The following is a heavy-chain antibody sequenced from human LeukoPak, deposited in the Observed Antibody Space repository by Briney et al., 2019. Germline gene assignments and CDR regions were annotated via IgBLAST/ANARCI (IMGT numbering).Heavy chain of an antibody. CDR2: MSYSGST. J-gene: IGHJ4*02. CDR3: ARVRWLQLGRFDY. D-gene: IGHD5-24*01. Sequence: SETLSLTCTVSGGSITSSSYSWGWIRQPPGKGLEWIASMSYSGSTYYNPSLKSRVTISVDTSRNQFSLKLSSVTAADTAVYYCARVRWLQLGRFDYWGQGSLVTVSS. V-gene: IGHV4-39*07. CDR1: GGSITSSSYS.